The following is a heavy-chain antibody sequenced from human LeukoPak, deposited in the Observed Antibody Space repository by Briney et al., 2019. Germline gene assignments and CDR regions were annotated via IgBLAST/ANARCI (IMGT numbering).Heavy chain of an antibody. J-gene: IGHJ4*02. V-gene: IGHV3-48*04. CDR3: ARDSLFCTGGSCYSNYFDY. CDR1: GFTFSSYS. D-gene: IGHD2-15*01. Sequence: PGGSLRLSCAASGFTFSSYSMNWVRQAPGKGLEWISHISSSGGTIYYADSVNGRFIISRDNARNSLYSQMNSLRAEDTAVYFCARDSLFCTGGSCYSNYFDYWGQGTLVTVSS. CDR2: ISSSGGTI.